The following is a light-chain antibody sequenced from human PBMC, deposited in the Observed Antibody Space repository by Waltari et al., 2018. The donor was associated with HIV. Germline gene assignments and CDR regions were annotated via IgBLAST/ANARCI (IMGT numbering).Light chain of an antibody. CDR3: QQAKSFPHT. CDR2: AAS. Sequence: DIQMAQSPSSVSASVGARVNITCRASQGIQTWLAWYQQRPAKAPTLLVYAASRLQSGVPARFNGSGSGLDFTLTITDFQPDDSAIYYCQQAKSFPHTFGGGTRVEI. J-gene: IGKJ4*01. V-gene: IGKV1-12*01. CDR1: QGIQTW.